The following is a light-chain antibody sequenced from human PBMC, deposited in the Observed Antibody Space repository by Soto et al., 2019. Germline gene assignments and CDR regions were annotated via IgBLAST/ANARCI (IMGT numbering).Light chain of an antibody. V-gene: IGKV3-20*01. CDR3: QQCGCSPLFS. CDR1: QSVISSC. Sequence: EIVLTQSPGTLSLSPGERATLSCTASQSVISSCLAWYQRKPGQAPRLLIHTTSIRATDIPDRLSGSGSGTDFTLTISRLEPDDFAVYYCQQCGCSPLFSFGPGTRVDI. CDR2: TTS. J-gene: IGKJ3*01.